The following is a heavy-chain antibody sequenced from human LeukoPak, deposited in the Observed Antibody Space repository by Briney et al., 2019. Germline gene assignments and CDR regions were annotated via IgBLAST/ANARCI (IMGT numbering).Heavy chain of an antibody. V-gene: IGHV4-31*03. CDR3: ARGSNYDYFDY. Sequence: SETLTLTCTVSGGSISSGGYYWRWIRQHPGKGLEGLGYIYYSGSTYYNPSLKSRVTISVDTSKNQFSLKLSSVTAADTAVYYCARGSNYDYFDYWGQGTLVSVSS. J-gene: IGHJ4*02. CDR2: IYYSGST. D-gene: IGHD4-11*01. CDR1: GGSISSGGYY.